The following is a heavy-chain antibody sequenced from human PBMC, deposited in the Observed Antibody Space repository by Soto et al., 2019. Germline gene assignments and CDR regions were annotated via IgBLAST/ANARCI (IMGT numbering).Heavy chain of an antibody. CDR1: GYTFTSYG. CDR3: ATLYFSGSYYLDY. D-gene: IGHD1-26*01. CDR2: ISAYNGNT. J-gene: IGHJ4*02. Sequence: EASVKVSCKASGYTFTSYGMSWVRQAPGQGLEWMGWISAYNGNTNYAQKLQGRVTMTTDTSTSTAYMELRSLRSDDTAVYYCATLYFSGSYYLDYWGQGTLVTVSS. V-gene: IGHV1-18*01.